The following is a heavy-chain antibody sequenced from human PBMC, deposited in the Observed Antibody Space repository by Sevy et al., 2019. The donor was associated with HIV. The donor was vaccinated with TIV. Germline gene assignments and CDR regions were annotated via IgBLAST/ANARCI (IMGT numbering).Heavy chain of an antibody. CDR3: ARDCSSSTCLWGLDV. CDR1: GFTFSNYW. D-gene: IGHD2-2*01. V-gene: IGHV3-7*03. J-gene: IGHJ6*02. Sequence: GGSLRLSCAASGFTFSNYWMSWVRQAPGKGLEWVANIKKDGSERYYVESLKGRVTISRDNAKKSLYLQMNSLRAEDTAVYYCARDCSSSTCLWGLDVWGQRTTVTVSS. CDR2: IKKDGSER.